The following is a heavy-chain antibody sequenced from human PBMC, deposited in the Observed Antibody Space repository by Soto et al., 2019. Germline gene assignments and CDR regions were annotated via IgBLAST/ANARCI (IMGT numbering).Heavy chain of an antibody. D-gene: IGHD4-17*01. Sequence: EVQLVESGGGLVKPGGSLRLSCAASGFTFSSHNMNWVRQAPGKGLEWVSCISGSSSYIFYADSVKGRFTISRDNAKNSLYLQMNSLRVEATAVYYCARTDYGDYVRGAFDIWGQGTMVTGSS. CDR1: GFTFSSHN. V-gene: IGHV3-21*01. J-gene: IGHJ3*02. CDR2: ISGSSSYI. CDR3: ARTDYGDYVRGAFDI.